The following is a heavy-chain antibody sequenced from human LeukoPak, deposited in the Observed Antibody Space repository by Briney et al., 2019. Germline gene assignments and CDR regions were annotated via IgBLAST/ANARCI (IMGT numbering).Heavy chain of an antibody. CDR3: ASTILGY. Sequence: ASVKVSCKTSGYTFTGYYIQWVRQAPGQGLEWMGGIIPIFGTANYAQKFQGRVTITADESTSTAYMELSSLRSEDTAVYYCASTILGYWGQGTLVTVSS. D-gene: IGHD3-3*01. J-gene: IGHJ4*02. CDR1: GYTFTGYY. V-gene: IGHV1-69*13. CDR2: IIPIFGTA.